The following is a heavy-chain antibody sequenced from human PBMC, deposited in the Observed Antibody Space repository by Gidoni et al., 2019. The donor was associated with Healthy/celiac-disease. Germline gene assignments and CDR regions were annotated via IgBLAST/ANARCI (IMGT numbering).Heavy chain of an antibody. J-gene: IGHJ6*02. CDR3: AREYSSSFIYYYGMDV. Sequence: EVQLVESGGGLVKPGGSLRLSCAASGFTFSSDSMNWVRQAPGKGLEWVSSISSSSSYIYYADSVKGRFTISRDNAKNSLYLQMNSLRAEDTAVYYCAREYSSSFIYYYGMDVWGQGTTVTVSS. V-gene: IGHV3-21*01. CDR1: GFTFSSDS. D-gene: IGHD6-6*01. CDR2: ISSSSSYI.